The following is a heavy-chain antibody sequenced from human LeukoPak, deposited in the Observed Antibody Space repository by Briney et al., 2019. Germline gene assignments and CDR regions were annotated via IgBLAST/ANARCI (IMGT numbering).Heavy chain of an antibody. CDR3: AKDYDSSGYYPTSFDY. CDR1: GFTFSSYA. CDR2: ISGSGGST. D-gene: IGHD3-22*01. V-gene: IGHV3-23*01. J-gene: IGHJ4*02. Sequence: GGSLRLSCAASGFTFSSYAMSWVRQAPGKGLEWVSAISGSGGSTYYADSVKGRFTISRDNSKNTLYLQMNSLRAEDTAVYYCAKDYDSSGYYPTSFDYWGQGALVTVSS.